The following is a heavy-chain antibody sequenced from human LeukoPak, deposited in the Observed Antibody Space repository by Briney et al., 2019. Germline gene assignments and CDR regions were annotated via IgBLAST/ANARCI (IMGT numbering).Heavy chain of an antibody. CDR2: INPSGGST. J-gene: IGHJ6*03. V-gene: IGHV1-46*01. D-gene: IGHD3-10*01. CDR1: GYTFTSYY. CDR3: ARDLESPGELKYYYYMDV. Sequence: GASVKVSCKASGYTFTSYYMHWVRQAPGQGLEWMGIINPSGGSTSYAQKFQGRVTMTRDMSTSTVYMELSSVRSEDTAVYYCARDLESPGELKYYYYMDVWGKGTTVTVSS.